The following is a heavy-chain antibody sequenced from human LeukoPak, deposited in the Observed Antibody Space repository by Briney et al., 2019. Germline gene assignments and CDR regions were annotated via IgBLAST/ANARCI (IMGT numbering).Heavy chain of an antibody. CDR3: AREGAPYSGSYYDY. J-gene: IGHJ4*02. CDR2: INHSGST. CDR1: GGSFSGYY. D-gene: IGHD1-26*01. Sequence: SSETLSLTCAVYGGSFSGYYWSWIRQPPGKGREWIGEINHSGSTNYNPSLKSRVTISVDTSKNQFSLKLSSVTAADTAVYYCAREGAPYSGSYYDYWGQGTLVTVSS. V-gene: IGHV4-34*01.